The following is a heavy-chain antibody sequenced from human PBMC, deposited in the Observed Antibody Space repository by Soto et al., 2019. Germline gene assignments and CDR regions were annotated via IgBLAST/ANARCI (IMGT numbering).Heavy chain of an antibody. CDR3: ARATHIVVVGFDY. D-gene: IGHD2-21*01. V-gene: IGHV4-34*01. J-gene: IGHJ4*02. CDR1: GGSFSGYY. CDR2: INHSGST. Sequence: PSETLSLTCAVYGGSFSGYYWSWIRQPPGKGLEWIGEINHSGSTNYNPSLKSRVTISVYTSKNQFSLKLSSVTAADTAVYYCARATHIVVVGFDYWGQGTLVTVSS.